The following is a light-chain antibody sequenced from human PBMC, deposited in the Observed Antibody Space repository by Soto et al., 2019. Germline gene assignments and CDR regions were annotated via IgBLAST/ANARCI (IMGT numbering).Light chain of an antibody. J-gene: IGKJ1*01. CDR1: QSVSSY. CDR2: DAS. V-gene: IGKV3-11*01. Sequence: EIVLTQSPATLSLSPGARATLSCRASQSVSSYLAWYQQKPGQAPRLLIYDASNGATGIPARFSGSGSGTDFTLTISSLEPEDFAVYYCQQRSNWPRRFGQGTKVDIK. CDR3: QQRSNWPRR.